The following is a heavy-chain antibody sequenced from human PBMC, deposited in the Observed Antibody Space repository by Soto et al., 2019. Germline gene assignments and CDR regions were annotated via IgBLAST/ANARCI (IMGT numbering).Heavy chain of an antibody. D-gene: IGHD3-10*01. CDR2: INPSGGST. J-gene: IGHJ6*02. V-gene: IGHV1-46*01. CDR3: ARRGLRGADYYYGMDV. Sequence: ASVKVSCKASGYIFTSYYMHWVRQAPGQGLEWMGIINPSGGSTNYPQKIQGRVTMTRDTYTSTVYMEMSNLRSEDTAVYYCARRGLRGADYYYGMDVWG. CDR1: GYIFTSYY.